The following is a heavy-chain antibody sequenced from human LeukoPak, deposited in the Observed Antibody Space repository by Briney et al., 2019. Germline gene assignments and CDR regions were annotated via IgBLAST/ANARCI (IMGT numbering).Heavy chain of an antibody. CDR2: ISGSGGST. V-gene: IGHV3-23*01. Sequence: GGSLRLSCAASGFTFSSYAMSWVRQAPGKGLEWVSVISGSGGSTYYADSVKGRFTISRDNSKNTLYLQMNSLRAEDTAVYYCAKDYSSGWYLWDYWGQGTLVTVSS. CDR1: GFTFSSYA. D-gene: IGHD6-19*01. J-gene: IGHJ4*02. CDR3: AKDYSSGWYLWDY.